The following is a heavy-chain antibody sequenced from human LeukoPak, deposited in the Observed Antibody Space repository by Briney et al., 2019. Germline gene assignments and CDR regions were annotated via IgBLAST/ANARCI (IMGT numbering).Heavy chain of an antibody. V-gene: IGHV3-15*01. D-gene: IGHD2-15*01. Sequence: AGGSLRLSCAASGFTFSSYSMSWVRQAPGKGLEWVGRIKSKVDGGTTDYAAPVKGRFTISRDDSKDTLYLQMTSLKTEDAGVFYCTIVRGFCSGRSCLGYWGQGTLVTVSS. J-gene: IGHJ4*02. CDR3: TIVRGFCSGRSCLGY. CDR1: GFTFSSYS. CDR2: IKSKVDGGTT.